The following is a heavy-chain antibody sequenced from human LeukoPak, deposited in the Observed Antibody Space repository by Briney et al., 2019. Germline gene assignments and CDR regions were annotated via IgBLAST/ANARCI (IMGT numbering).Heavy chain of an antibody. CDR1: GYSFTLYR. V-gene: IGHV5-51*01. CDR3: ARHDFVYDSCGYFSVGYY. Sequence: KRGESLKIFCKGSGYSFTLYRIGWVRQMPGKGLEWMGIIHPGDSNTKYSPSFQGQVTISADKSSSTAYLQWSSLKASDTGIYYCARHDFVYDSCGYFSVGYYSGQGTLLTVSS. J-gene: IGHJ4*02. CDR2: IHPGDSNT. D-gene: IGHD3-22*01.